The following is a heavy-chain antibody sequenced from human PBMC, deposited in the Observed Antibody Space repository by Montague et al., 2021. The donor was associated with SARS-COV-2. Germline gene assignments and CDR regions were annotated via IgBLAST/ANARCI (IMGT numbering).Heavy chain of an antibody. V-gene: IGHV2-70*11. D-gene: IGHD4-17*01. CDR1: GFSLSSSGMC. CDR3: ARMTVTTALDY. J-gene: IGHJ4*02. CDR2: IDWDDDR. Sequence: TLTLTCTFSGFSLSSSGMCVSWIRQPPGTALEWLARIDWDDDRYYSASLKARLTISKDTSKNQVVLTMTNMEPVDTATYYCARMTVTTALDYWGQGTLVTVSS.